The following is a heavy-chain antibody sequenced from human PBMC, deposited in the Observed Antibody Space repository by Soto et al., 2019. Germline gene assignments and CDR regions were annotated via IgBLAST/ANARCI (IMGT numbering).Heavy chain of an antibody. V-gene: IGHV4-39*01. CDR3: ARSAGYCSSTNCHVSWFDS. J-gene: IGHJ5*01. Sequence: PSETLSLTCTVSGGSISGSSYYWGWVRQPPGKELEWIASIYYSGSTYYNPPLKSRVAMSVDTSKNQFSLKLSSVTAADTAVYYCARSAGYCSSTNCHVSWFDSWGQGTLVTVSS. CDR1: GGSISGSSYY. CDR2: IYYSGST. D-gene: IGHD2-2*01.